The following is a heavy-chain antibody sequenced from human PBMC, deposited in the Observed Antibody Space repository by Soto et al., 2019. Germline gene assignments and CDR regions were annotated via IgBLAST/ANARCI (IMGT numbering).Heavy chain of an antibody. Sequence: SETLSLTCNVSGVSLTGYHWNWIRQPPGKTLEWIGFVYYSGSVSYNPSLKGRASISVDRSKNQFSLRLSSVTAADTAVYYCARRLNLGSFDHWGQGTLVTVSS. J-gene: IGHJ5*02. CDR3: ARRLNLGSFDH. CDR2: VYYSGSV. D-gene: IGHD3-10*01. CDR1: GVSLTGYH. V-gene: IGHV4-59*01.